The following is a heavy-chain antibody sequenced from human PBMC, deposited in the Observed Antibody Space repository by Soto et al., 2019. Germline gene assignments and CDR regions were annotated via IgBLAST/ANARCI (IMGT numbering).Heavy chain of an antibody. CDR1: GFTLSDHY. V-gene: IGHV3-11*06. D-gene: IGHD1-1*01. J-gene: IGHJ4*02. Sequence: PGGSLRLSCAASGFTLSDHYMSWIRKAPGKGLEWIGYSSNSGSFTRYADSVKGRFSISRDNAKNSLYLQMNSMRGDDTAIYYCVRSGDNYNLLDYWGQGTPVTVSS. CDR3: VRSGDNYNLLDY. CDR2: SSNSGSFT.